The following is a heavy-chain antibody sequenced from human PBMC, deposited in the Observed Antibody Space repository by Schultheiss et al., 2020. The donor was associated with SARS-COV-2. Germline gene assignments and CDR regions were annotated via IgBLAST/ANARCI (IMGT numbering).Heavy chain of an antibody. D-gene: IGHD5-12*01. CDR1: GGSISSYY. CDR2: IHHRGIS. CDR3: ARDADSGYDWYFDY. J-gene: IGHJ4*02. V-gene: IGHV4-59*12. Sequence: SQTLSLTCTVSGGSISSYYWSWIRQPPGKGLEWIGKIHHRGISTYNPSLKSRVTISVDTSQNQFSLKLSSVTAADTAVYYCARDADSGYDWYFDYWGQGTLVTVSS.